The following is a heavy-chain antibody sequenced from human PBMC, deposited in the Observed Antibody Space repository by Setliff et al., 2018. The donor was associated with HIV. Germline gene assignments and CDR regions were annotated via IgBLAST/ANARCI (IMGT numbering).Heavy chain of an antibody. CDR1: GVSVGSGDYY. J-gene: IGHJ4*02. D-gene: IGHD6-6*01. V-gene: IGHV4-31*03. CDR2: IFHSGDT. Sequence: PSETLSLTCSVSGVSVGSGDYYWHWIRQHPEKALEWIGYIFHSGDTYSNPSLKSRISMSVDTSKNQFSPELTSLTAADTAVYYCATRPRIAARPFDYWGQGMLVTVSS. CDR3: ATRPRIAARPFDY.